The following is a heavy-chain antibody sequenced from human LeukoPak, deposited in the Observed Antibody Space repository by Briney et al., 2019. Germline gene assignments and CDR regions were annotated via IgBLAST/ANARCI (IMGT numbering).Heavy chain of an antibody. J-gene: IGHJ4*02. CDR3: ARRTTGTTDFDH. V-gene: IGHV3-48*02. Sequence: PGGSLRLSCVASGFTFSYYSMNWVRQAPGKGLEWVSYINSISGEIWYADSVKGRFTISRDDAKNSLYLQMNSMRDEDTAVYYCARRTTGTTDFDHWGQGTLVTVSS. CDR1: GFTFSYYS. D-gene: IGHD1-1*01. CDR2: INSISGEI.